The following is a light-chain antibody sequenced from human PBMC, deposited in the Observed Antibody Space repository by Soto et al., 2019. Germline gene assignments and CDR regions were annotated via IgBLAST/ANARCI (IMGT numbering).Light chain of an antibody. V-gene: IGKV2-24*01. CDR2: KVS. CDR3: MQQKQFPFT. CDR1: QIVVRSDGKTY. Sequence: DIVLTQTPLSSPFTLVQPSSVSCMSIQIVVRSDGKTYLSWVQQRPGQPPRLLIYKVSNRFSGVPDRFTGSGAGTDFTLKISRVAAEDVGTYYCMQQKQFPFTFGGGTKVDIK. J-gene: IGKJ4*01.